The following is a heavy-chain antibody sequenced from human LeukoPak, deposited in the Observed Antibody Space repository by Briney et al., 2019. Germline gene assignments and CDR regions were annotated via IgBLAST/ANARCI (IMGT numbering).Heavy chain of an antibody. Sequence: SETLSLTCIVSGVSINSRYWGWIRQPAGKALEWIGHIYSSGSTYYNPSLKSRVTMSVDTSTNHFYLKLTPVTAADTALYYCARRWTGENTFDIWGQGTMVTVSS. CDR3: ARRWTGENTFDI. D-gene: IGHD3/OR15-3a*01. V-gene: IGHV4-4*07. J-gene: IGHJ3*02. CDR1: GVSINSRY. CDR2: IYSSGST.